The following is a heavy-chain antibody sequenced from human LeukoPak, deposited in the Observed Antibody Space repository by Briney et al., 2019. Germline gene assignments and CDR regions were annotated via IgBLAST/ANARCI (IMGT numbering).Heavy chain of an antibody. CDR2: IYSGGTT. CDR3: ASKNTWTYGMDV. D-gene: IGHD1/OR15-1a*01. Sequence: GGSLRLSCAASGLTVNNNYLSWVRQAPGKGLDWVSGIYSGGTTFYADSVKGRFTISIDNSKNTLYLQMNSLRAEDTAVYYCASKNTWTYGMDVWGQGTTVTVSS. CDR1: GLTVNNNY. J-gene: IGHJ6*02. V-gene: IGHV3-66*01.